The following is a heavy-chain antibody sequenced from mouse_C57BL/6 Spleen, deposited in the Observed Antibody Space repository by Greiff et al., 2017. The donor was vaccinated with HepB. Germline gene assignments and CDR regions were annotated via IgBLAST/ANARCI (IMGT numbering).Heavy chain of an antibody. Sequence: QVHVKQPGAELVKPGASVKLSCKASGYTFTSYWMHWVKQRPGQGLEWIGMIHPNSGSTNYNEKFKSKATLTVDKSSSTAYMQLSSLTSEDSAVYYCARGDGAMDYWGQGTSVTVSS. J-gene: IGHJ4*01. V-gene: IGHV1-64*01. CDR1: GYTFTSYW. CDR2: IHPNSGST. CDR3: ARGDGAMDY. D-gene: IGHD2-3*01.